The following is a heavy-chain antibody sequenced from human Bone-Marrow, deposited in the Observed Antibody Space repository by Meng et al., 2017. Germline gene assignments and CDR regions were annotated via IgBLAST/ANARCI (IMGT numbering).Heavy chain of an antibody. CDR2: INITGST. CDR1: GVSPSSFY. D-gene: IGHD6-19*01. V-gene: IGHV4-4*07. Sequence: QVPLQRAGPGLGNPSAPLPLTCPGSGVSPSSFYWGWIRQPPGKGLEWIGRINITGSTNFTPSLKSRVTMSVDTSKNQFSLKLNSVTAADTAVFYCARGDGGSGGFRYWGQGTLVTVSS. J-gene: IGHJ4*02. CDR3: ARGDGGSGGFRY.